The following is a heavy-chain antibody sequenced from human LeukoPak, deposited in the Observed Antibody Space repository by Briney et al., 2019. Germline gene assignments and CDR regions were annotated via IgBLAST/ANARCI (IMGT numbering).Heavy chain of an antibody. CDR1: GDSTSSNY. Sequence: PSETLSLTCTVSGDSTSSNYWSWIRQPPGKGLEWIGYISYSGSTKYNPSLKSRVTISLDTSKDQFSLRLTSVTAADTAVYYCARVTGYRIEDYFDYWGQGTLVTVSS. CDR3: ARVTGYRIEDYFDY. CDR2: ISYSGST. V-gene: IGHV4-59*01. D-gene: IGHD6-13*01. J-gene: IGHJ4*02.